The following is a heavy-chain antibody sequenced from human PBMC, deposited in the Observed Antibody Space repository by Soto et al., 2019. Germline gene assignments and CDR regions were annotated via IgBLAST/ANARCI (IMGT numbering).Heavy chain of an antibody. CDR3: ARDHVSSTRSHYYYYGMDV. V-gene: IGHV3-21*01. J-gene: IGHJ6*02. Sequence: GGSLRLSCAASGFTFSSYSMNWVRQAPGKGLEWVSSISSSSSYIYYADSVKGRFTISRDNAKNSLYLQMNSLRAEDTAVYYCARDHVSSTRSHYYYYGMDVWGQGTTVTVSS. CDR2: ISSSSSYI. D-gene: IGHD2-2*01. CDR1: GFTFSSYS.